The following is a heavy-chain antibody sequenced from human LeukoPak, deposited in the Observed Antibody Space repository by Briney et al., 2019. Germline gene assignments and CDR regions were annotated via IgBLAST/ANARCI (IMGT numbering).Heavy chain of an antibody. CDR2: ISSSSSYI. J-gene: IGHJ6*04. Sequence: GGSLRLSCAASGFTFSSYSMNWVRQAPGKGLEWVSSISSSSSYIYYADSVKGRFTISRDSAKNSLYLQMNSLRAEDTAVYYCARDTYYDILTGPSRLDVWGKGTTVTVSS. D-gene: IGHD3-9*01. V-gene: IGHV3-21*01. CDR1: GFTFSSYS. CDR3: ARDTYYDILTGPSRLDV.